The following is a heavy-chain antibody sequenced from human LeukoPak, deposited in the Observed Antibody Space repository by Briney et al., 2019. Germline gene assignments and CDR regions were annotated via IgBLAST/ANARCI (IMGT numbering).Heavy chain of an antibody. Sequence: GASVKVSCKASGYTFTAYYMHWVRQAPGQGLEWMGWINPNSGGTNYAQKFHDRVTMTRDMSTSTAYMELSSLRSEDTAVYYCAADRDILTGYYVENDAFDMWGQGTMVTVSS. V-gene: IGHV1-2*02. D-gene: IGHD3-9*01. CDR1: GYTFTAYY. CDR2: INPNSGGT. J-gene: IGHJ3*02. CDR3: AADRDILTGYYVENDAFDM.